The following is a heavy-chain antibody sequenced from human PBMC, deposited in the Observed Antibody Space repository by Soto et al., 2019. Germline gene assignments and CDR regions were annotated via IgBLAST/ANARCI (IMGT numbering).Heavy chain of an antibody. V-gene: IGHV3-48*03. CDR3: ERHHEPIDY. CDR2: ISSSGSTI. Sequence: GGSLRLSCAASGFTFSSYEMNWVRQAPGKGLEWVSYISSSGSTIYYADSVKGRFTISRDNAKNSLYLQMNSLRAEDTAVYYCERHHEPIDYWGQGTLVTVSS. J-gene: IGHJ4*02. CDR1: GFTFSSYE.